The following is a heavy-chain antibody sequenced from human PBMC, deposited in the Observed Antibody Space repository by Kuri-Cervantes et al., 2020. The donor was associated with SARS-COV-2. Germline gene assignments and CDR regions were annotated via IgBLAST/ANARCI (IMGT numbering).Heavy chain of an antibody. J-gene: IGHJ4*02. D-gene: IGHD6-6*01. V-gene: IGHV3-21*01. CDR1: GFPFSSYE. CDR2: ISSSSSYI. Sequence: GGSLRLSCAASGFPFSSYEINWVRQAPGKGLEWVSSISSSSSYIYYADSVKGRFTISRDNAKNSLYLQMNSLRAEDTAVYYCARVPSSSGFFDYWGQGTLVTVSS. CDR3: ARVPSSSGFFDY.